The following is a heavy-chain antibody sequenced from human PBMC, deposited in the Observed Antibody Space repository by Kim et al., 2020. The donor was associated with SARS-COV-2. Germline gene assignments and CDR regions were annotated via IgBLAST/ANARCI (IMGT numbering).Heavy chain of an antibody. D-gene: IGHD2-21*02. CDR1: GYTFTGYG. CDR2: INTYSGNT. J-gene: IGHJ4*02. Sequence: ASVKVSCKASGYTFTGYGISWVRQAPGQGLEWMGWINTYSGNTNYAQKIQGRVAMTTDTSTTTAYMELRSLRSDDTAVYYCARERVVTRDFDYWGQGTLV. CDR3: ARERVVTRDFDY. V-gene: IGHV1-18*01.